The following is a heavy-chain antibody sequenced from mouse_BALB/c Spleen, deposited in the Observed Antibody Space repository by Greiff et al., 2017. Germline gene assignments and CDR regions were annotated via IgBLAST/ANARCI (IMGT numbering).Heavy chain of an antibody. Sequence: QVQLQQPGAELVKPGASVKLSCKASGYTFTSYWMHWVKQRPGQGLEWIGEINPSNGRTNYNEKFKSKATLTVDKSSSTAYMQLSSLTSEDSAVYYCARLIYYALDYWGQGTTLTVAS. V-gene: IGHV1S81*02. J-gene: IGHJ2*01. CDR3: ARLIYYALDY. D-gene: IGHD2-1*01. CDR2: INPSNGRT. CDR1: GYTFTSYW.